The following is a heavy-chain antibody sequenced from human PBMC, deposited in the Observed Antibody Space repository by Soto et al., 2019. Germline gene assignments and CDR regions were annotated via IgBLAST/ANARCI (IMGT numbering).Heavy chain of an antibody. Sequence: PGGSLRLSCAASGFTFSSYAMSWARQAPGKGLEWVSAISGSGGSTYYADSVKGRFTISRDNSKNTLYLQMNSLRAEDTAVYYCAKDGDYIWGSYLPYYLDVWGKGTTVTVSS. CDR1: GFTFSSYA. D-gene: IGHD3-16*02. J-gene: IGHJ6*03. CDR2: ISGSGGST. V-gene: IGHV3-23*01. CDR3: AKDGDYIWGSYLPYYLDV.